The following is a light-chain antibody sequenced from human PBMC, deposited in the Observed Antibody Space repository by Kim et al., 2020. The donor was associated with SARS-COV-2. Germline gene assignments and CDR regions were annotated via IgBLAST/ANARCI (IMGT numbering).Light chain of an antibody. CDR3: QQYANLPYT. J-gene: IGKJ2*01. V-gene: IGKV1-33*01. Sequence: DIQMTHSPSSLSASVGDRVTITCQASQDIKNFLNWYHQKPGKAPKLLIFDASNLETGVPSRFSGTASGTDFTFTISSVQPEDVGTYYCQQYANLPYTFGQGTKLEI. CDR2: DAS. CDR1: QDIKNF.